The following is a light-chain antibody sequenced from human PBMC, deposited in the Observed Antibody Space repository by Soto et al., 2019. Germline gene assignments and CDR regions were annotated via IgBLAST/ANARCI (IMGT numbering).Light chain of an antibody. Sequence: DIVMTQSPDSLAVSLGERATINCKSTQSVLYSSNNMNYLAWYQQKPGQPPKLLIYWASTRGSGVPDRFSGSGSGTDFTLTISCLQAEDVAVYDCQQYLSTPPPCGQGTNLEIK. J-gene: IGKJ2*01. V-gene: IGKV4-1*01. CDR1: QSVLYSSNNMNY. CDR3: QQYLSTPPP. CDR2: WAS.